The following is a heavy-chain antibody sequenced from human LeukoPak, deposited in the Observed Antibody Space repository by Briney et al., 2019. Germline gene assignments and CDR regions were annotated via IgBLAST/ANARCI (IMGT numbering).Heavy chain of an antibody. V-gene: IGHV4-59*08. CDR1: GGSISSYY. Sequence: SETLSRTCTVSGGSISSYYWSWIRQPPGKGLEWIGYIYYSGSTNYNPSLKSRVTISVDTSKNQFSLKLSSVTAADTAVYYCARHYGTAGYYFAGWGEGALVTVSS. CDR2: IYYSGST. J-gene: IGHJ4*02. CDR3: ARHYGTAGYYFAG. D-gene: IGHD2-21*02.